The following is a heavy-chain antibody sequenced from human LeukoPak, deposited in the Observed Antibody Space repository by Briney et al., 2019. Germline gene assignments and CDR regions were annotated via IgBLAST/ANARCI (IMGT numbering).Heavy chain of an antibody. Sequence: ASVKVSCKASGYTLTSYAMNWVRQAPGQGLEWMGWISAYNGDTNYAQKFQGRVTMTRDTSISTAYMELSRLRSDDTAVYYCARDRDYSSTDAFDIWGQGTMVTVSS. CDR2: ISAYNGDT. V-gene: IGHV1-2*02. CDR1: GYTLTSYA. J-gene: IGHJ3*02. D-gene: IGHD4-11*01. CDR3: ARDRDYSSTDAFDI.